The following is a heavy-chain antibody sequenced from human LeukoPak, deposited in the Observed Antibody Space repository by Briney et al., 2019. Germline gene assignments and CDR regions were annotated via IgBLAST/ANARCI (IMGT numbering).Heavy chain of an antibody. CDR1: GGSISSSSYY. V-gene: IGHV4-39*01. Sequence: PSETLSLTCTVSGGSISSSSYYWGWIRQPPGKGLEWIGSIYYSGSTYYNPSLKSRVTISVDTSKNQFSLKLSSVTAADTAVYYCARHRHSDIRPVLQLANWLDPWGQGTLVTVSS. CDR3: ARHRHSDIRPVLQLANWLDP. D-gene: IGHD6-13*01. J-gene: IGHJ5*02. CDR2: IYYSGST.